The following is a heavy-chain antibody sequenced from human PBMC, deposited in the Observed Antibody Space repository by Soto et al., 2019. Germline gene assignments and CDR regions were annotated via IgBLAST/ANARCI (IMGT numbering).Heavy chain of an antibody. J-gene: IGHJ4*02. CDR3: AKDKVPVVVTAPFDY. V-gene: IGHV3-30*18. CDR1: GFTFSSYG. CDR2: ISYDGSNK. D-gene: IGHD2-21*02. Sequence: QVQLVESGGGVVQPGRSLRLSCATSGFTFSSYGMHWVRQAPGKGLEWVAVISYDGSNKYYADSVKGRFTVSRDKSKNTLYLQVNSLRAEETAVYYCAKDKVPVVVTAPFDYWGQGTLVTVSS.